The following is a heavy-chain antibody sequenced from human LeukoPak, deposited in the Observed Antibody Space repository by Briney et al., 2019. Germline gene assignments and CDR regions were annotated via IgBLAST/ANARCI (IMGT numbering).Heavy chain of an antibody. J-gene: IGHJ6*02. V-gene: IGHV1-18*01. D-gene: IGHD3-10*01. CDR2: ISAYNGNP. CDR3: ATSYGSRAQIDYEDKDYYYYGMDV. Sequence: ASVKVSCKASGYTFTSYGISWVRRAPGQGLEWMGWISAYNGNPNYAQTLQGPVTMTTDTSTSTAYMELRSLRSDDTAVYYWATSYGSRAQIDYEDKDYYYYGMDVWGQGTTVTVSS. CDR1: GYTFTSYG.